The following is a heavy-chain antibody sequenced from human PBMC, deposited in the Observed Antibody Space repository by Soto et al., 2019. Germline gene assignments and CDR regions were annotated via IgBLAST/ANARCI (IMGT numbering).Heavy chain of an antibody. Sequence: ASVKVSCKASGYTFTSYDINWVRQAIGQGLEWMGWMNPNSGNTGYAQKFQGRVTMTRNTSISTAYMELSSLRSEDTAVYYCARGRTTVTLLPPDYYYYGMDVWGQGTTVTVSS. CDR3: ARGRTTVTLLPPDYYYYGMDV. V-gene: IGHV1-8*01. J-gene: IGHJ6*02. D-gene: IGHD4-17*01. CDR2: MNPNSGNT. CDR1: GYTFTSYD.